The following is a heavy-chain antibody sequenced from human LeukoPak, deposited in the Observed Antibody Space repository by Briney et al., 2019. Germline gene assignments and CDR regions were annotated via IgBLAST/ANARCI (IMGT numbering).Heavy chain of an antibody. CDR3: ARDARYSFGSYYYYGMDV. CDR2: ISAYNGNT. J-gene: IGHJ6*02. Sequence: ASVKVSCKASGYTFTSYGINWVRQAPGQGLEWMGWISAYNGNTNYAQKFQGRVTMTTDTSTSTGYMELRSLRSDDTAVYYCARDARYSFGSYYYYGMDVWGQGTTVTVSS. V-gene: IGHV1-18*01. CDR1: GYTFTSYG. D-gene: IGHD5-12*01.